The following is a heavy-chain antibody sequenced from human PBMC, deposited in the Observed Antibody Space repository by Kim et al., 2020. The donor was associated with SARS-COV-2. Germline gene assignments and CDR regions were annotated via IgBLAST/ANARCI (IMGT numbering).Heavy chain of an antibody. CDR2: INHSGST. D-gene: IGHD1-1*01. CDR1: GGSFSGYY. V-gene: IGHV4-34*01. CDR3: ATHLVQGYYYYYGMDV. J-gene: IGHJ6*02. Sequence: SETLSLTCAVYGGSFSGYYWSWIRQPPGKGLEWIGEINHSGSTNYNPSLKSRVTISVDTSKNQFSLKLSSVTAADTAVYYCATHLVQGYYYYYGMDVWGQGTTVTVSS.